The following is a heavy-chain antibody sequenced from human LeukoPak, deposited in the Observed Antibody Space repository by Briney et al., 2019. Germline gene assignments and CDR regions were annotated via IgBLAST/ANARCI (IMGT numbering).Heavy chain of an antibody. Sequence: GSLRLSCAASGFTFRTYAMTWVRQAPGKGLEWVSSISGLGSSIYYGDSVKGRFTISRDNSKNTLYLHMNSLGAEDTAVYFCAKARSGLDPERYYHSYDMDVWGQGTTVTVSS. J-gene: IGHJ6*02. CDR3: AKARSGLDPERYYHSYDMDV. D-gene: IGHD1-26*01. CDR1: GFTFRTYA. CDR2: ISGLGSSI. V-gene: IGHV3-23*01.